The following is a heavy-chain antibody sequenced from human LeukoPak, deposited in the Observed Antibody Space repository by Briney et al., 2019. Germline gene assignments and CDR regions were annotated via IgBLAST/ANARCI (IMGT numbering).Heavy chain of an antibody. J-gene: IGHJ4*02. CDR1: GDSITSSSSYY. V-gene: IGHV4-39*07. CDR3: ARVGLSSGWPLFDY. CDR2: ISYSGST. Sequence: SETLSLTCTVSGDSITSSSSYYWVWIRQPPGKGLEWIGTISYSGSTYYNPSLKSRVTISVDTSKNQFSLKLSSVTAADTAVYYCARVGLSSGWPLFDYWGQGTLVTVSS. D-gene: IGHD6-19*01.